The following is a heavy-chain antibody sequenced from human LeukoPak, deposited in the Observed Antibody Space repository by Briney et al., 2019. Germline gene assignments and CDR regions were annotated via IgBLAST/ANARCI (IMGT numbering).Heavy chain of an antibody. J-gene: IGHJ4*02. CDR1: GFTFSSYG. D-gene: IGHD3-16*01. CDR2: ISYDGSNK. V-gene: IGHV3-30*18. Sequence: GGPLRLSCAASGFTFSSYGMHWVRQAPGKGLEWVAVISYDGSNKYYADSVKGRFTISRDNSKNTLYLQMNSLRAEDTAVYYFGKVSSDFGVFYTFAHWGQGTPVPVSS. CDR3: GKVSSDFGVFYTFAH.